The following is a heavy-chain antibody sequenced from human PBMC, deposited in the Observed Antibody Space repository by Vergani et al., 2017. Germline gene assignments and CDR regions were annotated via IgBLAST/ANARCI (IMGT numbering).Heavy chain of an antibody. CDR2: ISSSSSTI. V-gene: IGHV3-48*01. J-gene: IGHJ4*02. CDR3: AKGAVAAPFDY. D-gene: IGHD6-19*01. CDR1: GFTFSSYS. Sequence: EVQLVESGGGLVQPGGSLRLSCAASGFTFSSYSMNWVRQAPGKGLEWVSYISSSSSTIYYADSVKGRFTISRDNAKNSLYLQMNSLRAEDTAVYYCAKGAVAAPFDYWGQGTLVTVSS.